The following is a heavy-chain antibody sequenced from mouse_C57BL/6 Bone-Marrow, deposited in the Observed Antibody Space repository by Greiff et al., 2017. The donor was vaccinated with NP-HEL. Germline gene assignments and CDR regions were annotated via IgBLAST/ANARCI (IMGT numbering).Heavy chain of an antibody. CDR3: ARNYPPYFDV. CDR2: IYPGSGST. Sequence: QVQLQQPGAELVKPGASVKMSCKASGYTFTSYWLTWWKQRLGQGLEWSGDIYPGSGSTNYNEKFKSKATLTVDTSSSTAYMQLSSLTSEDSAVYYCARNYPPYFDVWGTGTTVTVSS. J-gene: IGHJ1*03. CDR1: GYTFTSYW. V-gene: IGHV1-55*01. D-gene: IGHD1-1*02.